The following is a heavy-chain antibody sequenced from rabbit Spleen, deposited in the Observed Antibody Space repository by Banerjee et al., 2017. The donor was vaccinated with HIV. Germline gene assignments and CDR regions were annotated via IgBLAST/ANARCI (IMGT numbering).Heavy chain of an antibody. Sequence: QEQLVESGGGLVQPEGSLTLTCTASGVSFSISSYMCWVHQAPGKGLEWIACIDAGSSGFTYFATWAKGRFAISKASSTTVTLQMTRLTAADTATYFCARDTGSSFSTYGMDLWGQGTLVTVS. CDR3: ARDTGSSFSTYGMDL. V-gene: IGHV1S45*01. CDR1: GVSFSISSY. D-gene: IGHD8-1*01. CDR2: IDAGSSGFT. J-gene: IGHJ3*01.